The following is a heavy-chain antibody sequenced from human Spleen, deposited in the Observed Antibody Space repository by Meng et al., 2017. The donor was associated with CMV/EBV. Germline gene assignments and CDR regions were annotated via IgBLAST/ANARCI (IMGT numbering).Heavy chain of an antibody. J-gene: IGHJ4*02. CDR2: INHRGYT. Sequence: LSLTCAVYGGSFSDHSWSWIRQPPGKGLGWIGEINHRGYTNYNPSLKSRVTMSVDTSKNQFSLSLSSVTAADTAVYYCARGRGGLNWGQGTLVTVSS. D-gene: IGHD3-10*01. CDR3: ARGRGGLN. V-gene: IGHV4-34*01. CDR1: GGSFSDHS.